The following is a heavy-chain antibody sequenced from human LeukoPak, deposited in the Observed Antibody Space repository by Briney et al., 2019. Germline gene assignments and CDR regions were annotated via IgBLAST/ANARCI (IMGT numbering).Heavy chain of an antibody. Sequence: PGGSLRLSCAASGFTFSSYWMHWVRQAPGKGLVWVSRINSDGSSTSYADSVKGRFTISRDNSKKTLYLQMNSLKTEDTAVYFCAKDLARYASGAFDFWGHGTMVTVSS. D-gene: IGHD3-10*01. CDR2: INSDGSST. CDR1: GFTFSSYW. V-gene: IGHV3-74*01. CDR3: AKDLARYASGAFDF. J-gene: IGHJ3*01.